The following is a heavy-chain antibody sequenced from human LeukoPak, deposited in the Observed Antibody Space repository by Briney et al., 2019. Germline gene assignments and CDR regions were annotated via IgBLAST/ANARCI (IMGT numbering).Heavy chain of an antibody. CDR3: AKDSRYSGGFNDAFDM. J-gene: IGHJ3*02. CDR1: GFTFSSYA. D-gene: IGHD1-26*01. V-gene: IGHV3-23*01. CDR2: LSGSGGST. Sequence: PGGSLRLSCAASGFTFSSYAMSWVRQAPAKGLEWVSGLSGSGGSTYYTDSVKGRFTISRDNSNNTLYLQMNTLRVEDTAVYYCAKDSRYSGGFNDAFDMWGQGTIVIVSS.